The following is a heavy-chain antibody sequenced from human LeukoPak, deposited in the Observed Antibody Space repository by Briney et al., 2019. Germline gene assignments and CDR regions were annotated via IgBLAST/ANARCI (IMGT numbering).Heavy chain of an antibody. CDR2: IIPIFGTA. CDR1: GGTFSSYA. D-gene: IGHD3-10*01. CDR3: ARGRGSGSYDFDY. V-gene: IGHV1-69*05. Sequence: GASVKVSCKASGGTFSSYAISWVRQAPGQGLEWMGGIIPIFGTANYAQKFQGRVTITTDESTSTAYMELSSLRSEDTAVYYCARGRGSGSYDFDYWGREPWSPSPQ. J-gene: IGHJ4*02.